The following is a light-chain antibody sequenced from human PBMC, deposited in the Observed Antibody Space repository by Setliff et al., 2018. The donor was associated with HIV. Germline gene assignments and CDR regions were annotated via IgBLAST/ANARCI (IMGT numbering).Light chain of an antibody. Sequence: QSVLTQPRSVSASPGQSVSISCTGTSRDVGGYNSVSWYQQHPGKAPKLIIYDVTKRPSGVPDRFSGSKSDSTASLTVSGLQVEDEADYYCCSYAGFNSLIFGGGTK. CDR2: DVT. V-gene: IGLV2-11*01. J-gene: IGLJ2*01. CDR1: SRDVGGYNS. CDR3: CSYAGFNSLI.